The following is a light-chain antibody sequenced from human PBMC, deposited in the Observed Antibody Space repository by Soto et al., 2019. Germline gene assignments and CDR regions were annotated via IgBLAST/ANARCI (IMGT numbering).Light chain of an antibody. Sequence: QSVLTQPRSVSGSPGQSVTISCTGTSSDVGGYNYVSWYQQHPGKAPKLMIYYVSKRPSVVPDRFSGSESGNTASLTISGLQAEDEADYYCSSYAGSYTWVFGGGTKLTVL. J-gene: IGLJ3*02. CDR3: SSYAGSYTWV. CDR2: YVS. CDR1: SSDVGGYNY. V-gene: IGLV2-11*01.